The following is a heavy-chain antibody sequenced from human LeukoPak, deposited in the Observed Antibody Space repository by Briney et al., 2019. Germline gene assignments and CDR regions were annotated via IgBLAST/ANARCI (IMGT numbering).Heavy chain of an antibody. V-gene: IGHV6-1*01. Sequence: SQTLSVTCAISGDSVSSLNGAWNLIRQSPSRVLEWLGRTYYMSKWYSDYAPSMRGRISINADTSKNQFFLQLNSVTPEDTAVYYCARDLGNTGWYTFEYWGQGTLVTVSS. D-gene: IGHD6-19*01. CDR1: GDSVSSLNGA. CDR2: TYYMSKWYS. J-gene: IGHJ4*02. CDR3: ARDLGNTGWYTFEY.